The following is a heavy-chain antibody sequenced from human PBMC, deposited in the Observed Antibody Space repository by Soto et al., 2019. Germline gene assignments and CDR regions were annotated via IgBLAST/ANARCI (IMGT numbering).Heavy chain of an antibody. CDR3: ARERAVPGYSSSFDY. Sequence: SETLSLTCTVSGGSISSYYWSWIRQPPGKGLEWIGYIYYSGSTYYNPSLKSRVTISVDTSKNQFSLKLSSVTAADTAVYYCARERAVPGYSSSFDYWGQGTLVTVSS. CDR1: GGSISSYY. V-gene: IGHV4-59*12. J-gene: IGHJ4*02. CDR2: IYYSGST. D-gene: IGHD6-13*01.